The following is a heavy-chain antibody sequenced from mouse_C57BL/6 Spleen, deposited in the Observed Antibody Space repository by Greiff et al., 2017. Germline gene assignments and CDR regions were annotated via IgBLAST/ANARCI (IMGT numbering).Heavy chain of an antibody. CDR2: IWSGGST. CDR1: GFSLTSYG. CDR3: ARNSEGPYYYGSSGWFAY. J-gene: IGHJ3*01. D-gene: IGHD1-1*01. V-gene: IGHV2-2*01. Sequence: VKLLESGPGLVQPSQSLSITCTVSGFSLTSYGVHWVRQSPGKGLEWLGVIWSGGSTDYNAAFISRLSISKDNSKSQVFFKMNSLQADDTAIYYGARNSEGPYYYGSSGWFAYWGQGTLVTVSA.